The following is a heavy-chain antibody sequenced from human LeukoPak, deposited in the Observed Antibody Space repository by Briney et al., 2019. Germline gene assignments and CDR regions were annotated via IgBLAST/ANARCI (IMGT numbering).Heavy chain of an antibody. D-gene: IGHD2-8*01. CDR3: ARDRGYCTNGVCFVYAFDI. J-gene: IGHJ3*02. CDR2: ISSSSSYI. CDR1: GFTFSSYS. Sequence: TGGSLRLSCAASGFTFSSYSMNWVRQAPGKGLEWVSSISSSSSYIYYADSVKGRFTISRDNAKNSLYLQMNSLRAEDTAVYYCARDRGYCTNGVCFVYAFDIWGQGTMVTVSS. V-gene: IGHV3-21*01.